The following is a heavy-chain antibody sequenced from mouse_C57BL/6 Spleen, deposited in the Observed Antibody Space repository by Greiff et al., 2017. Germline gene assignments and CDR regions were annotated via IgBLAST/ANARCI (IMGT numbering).Heavy chain of an antibody. CDR1: GYSITSGYY. Sequence: EVQLQESGPGLVKPSQSLSLTCSVTGYSITSGYYWNWIRQFPGNKLEWMGYISYDGSNNYNPSLKNRISITRDTSKNQFFLKLNSVTTEDTATYYCAREGVFYDYDGGRQFAYWGQGTLVTVSA. CDR3: AREGVFYDYDGGRQFAY. CDR2: ISYDGSN. V-gene: IGHV3-6*01. J-gene: IGHJ3*01. D-gene: IGHD2-4*01.